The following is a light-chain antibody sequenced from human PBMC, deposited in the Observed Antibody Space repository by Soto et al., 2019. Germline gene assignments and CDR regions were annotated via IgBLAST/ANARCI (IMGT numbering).Light chain of an antibody. Sequence: VHRTQLPSWVCECVRSRVSIACQASQGISSWLAWYQQKPGKAPKLLIHAASSLQSGVPSRFSGSGSGTDFTLTINNLEPEDFAIYFCQQNSSFPRTFGQGTKVDIK. CDR3: QQNSSFPRT. V-gene: IGKV1-12*01. J-gene: IGKJ1*01. CDR1: QGISSW. CDR2: AAS.